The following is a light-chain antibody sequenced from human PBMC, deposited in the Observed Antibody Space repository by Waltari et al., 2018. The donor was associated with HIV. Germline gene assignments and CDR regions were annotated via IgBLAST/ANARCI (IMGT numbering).Light chain of an antibody. CDR1: KLGDRF. CDR2: EDS. V-gene: IGLV3-1*01. J-gene: IGLJ2*01. CDR3: QVWDTNIVV. Sequence: SYALTQPPSVSVSPGQTANITCSGDKLGDRFVSWYVQKTGQSPVLVMDEDSTRPTGSPDRFSGSNSGNTAALIISGTLSTDEGEYFCQVWDTNIVVFGGGTRLTVL.